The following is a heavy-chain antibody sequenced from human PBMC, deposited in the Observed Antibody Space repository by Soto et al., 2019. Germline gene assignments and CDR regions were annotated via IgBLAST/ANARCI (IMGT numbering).Heavy chain of an antibody. J-gene: IGHJ4*02. CDR3: ARGGNSGYAY. CDR1: GGSFSGYY. D-gene: IGHD5-12*01. V-gene: IGHV4-34*01. CDR2: INHSGST. Sequence: QVQLQQWGAGLLKPSETLSLTCAVYGGSFSGYYWSWIRQPPGKGLEWIGEINHSGSTNYNPSRNTRVPISVDTSKHQFPLKLSSVTAADTAVYYCARGGNSGYAYWGQGTLVTVSS.